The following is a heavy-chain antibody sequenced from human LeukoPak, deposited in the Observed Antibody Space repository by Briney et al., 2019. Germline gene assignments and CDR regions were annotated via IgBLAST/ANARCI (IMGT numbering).Heavy chain of an antibody. J-gene: IGHJ5*02. CDR3: ARDGAVTMGGQYNWFDP. Sequence: PSETLSLTCTVSGYSISSGYYWGWIRQPPGKGLEWIGSIYHSGSTYYNPSLKSRVTISVDTSKNQFSLKLSSVTAADTAVYYCARDGAVTMGGQYNWFDPWGQGTLVTVSS. CDR1: GYSISSGYY. V-gene: IGHV4-38-2*02. D-gene: IGHD3-3*01. CDR2: IYHSGST.